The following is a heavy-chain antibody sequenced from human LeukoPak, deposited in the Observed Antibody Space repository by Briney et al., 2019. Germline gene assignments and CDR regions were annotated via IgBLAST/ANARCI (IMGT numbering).Heavy chain of an antibody. CDR2: MNPNSGNT. Sequence: ASVKVSCKASGFTFSAYDINWVRQAPGQGLEWMGWMNPNSGNTGSVQKFQGRVTMTRDTSINTAYMELSNLRSEDTAVYYCARVSQTPAYYYTSGYYYHGYWGQGTRVTVSS. CDR3: ARVSQTPAYYYTSGYYYHGY. V-gene: IGHV1-8*01. J-gene: IGHJ4*02. CDR1: GFTFSAYD. D-gene: IGHD3-22*01.